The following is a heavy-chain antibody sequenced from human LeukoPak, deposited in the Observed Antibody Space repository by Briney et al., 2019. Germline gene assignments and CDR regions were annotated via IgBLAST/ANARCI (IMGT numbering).Heavy chain of an antibody. V-gene: IGHV4-34*01. Sequence: SETLSLTCAVYGGSFSGHYWSWIRQPPGKGLEWIGEINHSGSTNYNPSLKSRVTISVDTSKNQFSLKLSSVTAADTAVYYCAREIAVAGTSFWDYWGQGTLVTVSS. CDR3: AREIAVAGTSFWDY. D-gene: IGHD6-19*01. CDR1: GGSFSGHY. CDR2: INHSGST. J-gene: IGHJ4*02.